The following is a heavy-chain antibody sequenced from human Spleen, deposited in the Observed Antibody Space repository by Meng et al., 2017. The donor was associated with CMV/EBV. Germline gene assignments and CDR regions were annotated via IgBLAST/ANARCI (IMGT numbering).Heavy chain of an antibody. Sequence: SRFTFRSYAMTCVRPSPWNGLEWVSTISVTVPSTYYPDSVQGPFTLSRDISKCPLFVQLPSLRAKDTAVYFCAKSETRLRTVGARIDYSSQGTLVTVSS. D-gene: IGHD1-26*01. J-gene: IGHJ4*02. CDR2: ISVTVPST. V-gene: IGHV3-23*01. CDR1: RFTFRSYA. CDR3: AKSETRLRTVGARIDY.